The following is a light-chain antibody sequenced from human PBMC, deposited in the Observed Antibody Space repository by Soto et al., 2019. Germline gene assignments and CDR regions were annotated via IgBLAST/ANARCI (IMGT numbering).Light chain of an antibody. CDR3: SSYTSSSPVV. CDR2: EVS. Sequence: QSALTQPASVSGSPRRSITISCTGTSSDVGGYNYVSWYQQHPGKAPKLMIYEVSNRPSGVSNRFSGSKSGNTASLTISGLQAEDEADYYCSSYTSSSPVVFGGGTKVTVL. V-gene: IGLV2-14*01. J-gene: IGLJ2*01. CDR1: SSDVGGYNY.